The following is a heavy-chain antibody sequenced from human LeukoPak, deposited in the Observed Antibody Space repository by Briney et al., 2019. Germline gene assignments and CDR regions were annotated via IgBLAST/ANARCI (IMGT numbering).Heavy chain of an antibody. D-gene: IGHD3-9*01. CDR3: ARGEDYDILTGYYFDY. CDR1: GYSFTSYW. Sequence: GESLKISCKGSGYSFTSYWIGWVRQMPGKGLEWMGIIYPGDSDTRYSPSFQGQVTISADKSIRTAYLQWSSLKASDTAMYYCARGEDYDILTGYYFDYWGQGTLVTVSS. J-gene: IGHJ4*02. CDR2: IYPGDSDT. V-gene: IGHV5-51*01.